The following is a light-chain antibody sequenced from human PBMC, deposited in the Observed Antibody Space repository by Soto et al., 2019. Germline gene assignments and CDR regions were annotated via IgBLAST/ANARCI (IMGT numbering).Light chain of an antibody. V-gene: IGKV1-5*03. CDR3: HRHETYPLA. CDR2: RAS. Sequence: TQMTQSPSTLSASVGDSVSITCRASRDNGTWLVWFQQKPGRAPNLLIYRASTLARGVPSRFSGSGSGTEFTLTISSLQPDDFATYYCHRHETYPLAFGGGTKVDI. CDR1: RDNGTW. J-gene: IGKJ4*01.